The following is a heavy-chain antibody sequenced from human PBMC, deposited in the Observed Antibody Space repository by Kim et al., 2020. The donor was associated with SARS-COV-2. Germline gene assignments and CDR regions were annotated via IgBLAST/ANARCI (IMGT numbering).Heavy chain of an antibody. D-gene: IGHD2-8*01. CDR3: ARAPRLRYNLIVY. V-gene: IGHV3-33*01. J-gene: IGHJ4*02. Sequence: YADSVKGRFTISRDNSKNTLYLQMNSLRAEDTAVYYCARAPRLRYNLIVYWGQGTLVTVSS.